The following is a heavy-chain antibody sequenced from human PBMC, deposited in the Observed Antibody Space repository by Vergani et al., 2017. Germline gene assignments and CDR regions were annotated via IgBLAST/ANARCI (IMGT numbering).Heavy chain of an antibody. V-gene: IGHV1-2*04. CDR1: GYTFTGYY. Sequence: QVQLVQSGAEVKKPGASVKVSCKASGYTFTGYYMHWVRQAPGQGLEWMGWINPNSGGTNYAQKFQGWVTMTRDTSISTAYMELSRLRSDDTAVYYCAALPFCGGGTCHARDFDYWGQGTLVTVSS. CDR2: INPNSGGT. CDR3: AALPFCGGGTCHARDFDY. D-gene: IGHD2-15*01. J-gene: IGHJ4*02.